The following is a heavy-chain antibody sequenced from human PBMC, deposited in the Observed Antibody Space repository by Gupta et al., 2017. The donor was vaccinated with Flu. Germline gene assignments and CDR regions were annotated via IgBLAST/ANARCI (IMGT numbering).Heavy chain of an antibody. J-gene: IGHJ4*02. CDR3: AGDPWEESGQFDY. Sequence: RQAPGKGLEWVSDIGSDGGSTFYGDSVKGRFTISRDNSKNTLYLQMNSLRVEDTAVYYCAGDPWEESGQFDYWGQGTLVTVSS. CDR2: IGSDGGST. D-gene: IGHD1-26*01. V-gene: IGHV3-23*01.